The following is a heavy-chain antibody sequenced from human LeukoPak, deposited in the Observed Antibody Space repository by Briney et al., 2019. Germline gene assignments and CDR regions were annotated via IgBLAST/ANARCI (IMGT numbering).Heavy chain of an antibody. J-gene: IGHJ4*02. CDR1: GFPFSSYW. CDR2: IKQDGSKK. CDR3: TRVGYIDEGIDY. V-gene: IGHV3-7*04. Sequence: GGSLRLSCVASGFPFSSYWMTWIRQAPGEGLEWVANIKQDGSKKSYVDSVKGRFTISRDNAKNSLYLQMNSLRAEDTAIYYCTRVGYIDEGIDYWGQGTLVTVSS. D-gene: IGHD5-24*01.